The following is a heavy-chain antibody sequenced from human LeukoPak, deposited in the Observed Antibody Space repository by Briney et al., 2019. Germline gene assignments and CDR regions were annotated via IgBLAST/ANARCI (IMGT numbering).Heavy chain of an antibody. J-gene: IGHJ4*02. V-gene: IGHV5-51*01. Sequence: GESLKISCKGSGYTFTSYWIGWVRQMPGKGLEGMGIIYPGDSDTRYRPSFQGQAPNSADKSISTAYLQWSSLKASDTAMYYCARSAYGGYGIDYWGQGTLVTVSS. CDR2: IYPGDSDT. CDR1: GYTFTSYW. D-gene: IGHD5-12*01. CDR3: ARSAYGGYGIDY.